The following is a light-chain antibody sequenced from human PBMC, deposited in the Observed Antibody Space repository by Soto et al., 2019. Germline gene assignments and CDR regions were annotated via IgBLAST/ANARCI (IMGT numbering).Light chain of an antibody. CDR3: QQYASAPRT. J-gene: IGKJ1*01. CDR1: QSVSSSF. CDR2: GAS. Sequence: EIVMTQSPATLSVSPGERATLSCRASQSVSSSFLAWYQQKPGQAPRLLIDGASGRATGIPDRFSGSGSGTDFTLTISSLEPEDSAVYYCQQYASAPRTFGQGTKVDIK. V-gene: IGKV3-20*01.